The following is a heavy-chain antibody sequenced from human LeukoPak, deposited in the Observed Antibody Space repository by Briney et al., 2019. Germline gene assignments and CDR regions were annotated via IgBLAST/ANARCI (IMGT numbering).Heavy chain of an antibody. CDR2: IYYSGST. D-gene: IGHD1-26*01. J-gene: IGHJ4*02. V-gene: IGHV4-39*07. Sequence: PSETLSLTCTVSGGSISSSSYYWGWIRQPPGKGLEWIGSIYYSGSTYYNPSLKSRVTISVDTSKNQFSLKLSSVTAADTAVYYCARSIVGAARVGIDYWGQGTLVTVSS. CDR1: GGSISSSSYY. CDR3: ARSIVGAARVGIDY.